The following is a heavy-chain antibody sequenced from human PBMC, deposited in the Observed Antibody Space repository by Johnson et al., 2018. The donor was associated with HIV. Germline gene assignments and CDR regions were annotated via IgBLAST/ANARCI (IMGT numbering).Heavy chain of an antibody. CDR1: GFRFSTYG. CDR3: AKGVVPAAADAFDI. Sequence: QVQLVESGGGLVQPGGSLRLSCAASGFRFSTYGMHWVRQAPGKGLEWVAVISYDGSNKYYADSVKGRFTISRDNSKNTLYLQMNSLRAEDTAVYYCAKGVVPAAADAFDIWGQGTMVTVSS. V-gene: IGHV3-30*18. CDR2: ISYDGSNK. D-gene: IGHD2-2*01. J-gene: IGHJ3*02.